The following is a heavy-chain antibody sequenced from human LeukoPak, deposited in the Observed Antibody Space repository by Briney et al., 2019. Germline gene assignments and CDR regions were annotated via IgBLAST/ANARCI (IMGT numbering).Heavy chain of an antibody. V-gene: IGHV5-51*01. Sequence: GDSLKISCKGSGYNFPNYWIGWVRQMPGKGLEWMGIIYPGDSDTSYSPSFQGQVTISADKSISTAYLQWSSLKASDTAMYFCARGSDGHNYRGAFGYWGQGTPVTVSS. CDR2: IYPGDSDT. CDR1: GYNFPNYW. D-gene: IGHD5-24*01. CDR3: ARGSDGHNYRGAFGY. J-gene: IGHJ4*02.